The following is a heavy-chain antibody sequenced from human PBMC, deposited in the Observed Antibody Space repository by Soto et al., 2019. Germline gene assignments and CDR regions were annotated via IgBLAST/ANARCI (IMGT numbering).Heavy chain of an antibody. V-gene: IGHV1-69*13. J-gene: IGHJ6*02. CDR1: GGTFSSIA. D-gene: IGHD6-19*01. Sequence: SVKVSCKASGGTFSSIAINWVRQAPGQGLEWMGGIIPIFGPANYAPKFQGRVTITADESTSTAYMELSSLRSEDTAVYYCASGYSTGWSYGMDVWGQGTTVTVSS. CDR2: IIPIFGPA. CDR3: ASGYSTGWSYGMDV.